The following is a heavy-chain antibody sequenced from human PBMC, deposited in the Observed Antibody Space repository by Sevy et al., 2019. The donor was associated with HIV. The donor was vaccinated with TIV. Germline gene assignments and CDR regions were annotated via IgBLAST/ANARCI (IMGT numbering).Heavy chain of an antibody. CDR3: ARGGDCSGGSCYDY. J-gene: IGHJ4*02. CDR2: IYSGGST. CDR1: GFTVSSNY. Sequence: VGSLRLSCAASGFTVSSNYMSWVRQAPGKGLEWVSVIYSGGSTFYADSVKGRFTISRDSSKNTLYLQVSSLRAEDTAVYYCARGGDCSGGSCYDYWGQGTLVTVSS. V-gene: IGHV3-53*01. D-gene: IGHD2-15*01.